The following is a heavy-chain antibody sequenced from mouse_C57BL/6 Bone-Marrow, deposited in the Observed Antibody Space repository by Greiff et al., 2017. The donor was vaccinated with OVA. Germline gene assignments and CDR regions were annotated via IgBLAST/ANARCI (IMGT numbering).Heavy chain of an antibody. V-gene: IGHV1-66*01. CDR3: ARGEGDYYGSSTRYFDV. Sequence: VQLQQSGPELVKPGASVKISCKASGYSFTSYYIHWVKQRPGQGLEWIGWIYPGSGNTKYNEKFKGKATLTADTSSSTAYMQLSSLTSEDSAVYYCARGEGDYYGSSTRYFDVWGTGTTVTVSS. CDR1: GYSFTSYY. CDR2: IYPGSGNT. J-gene: IGHJ1*03. D-gene: IGHD1-1*01.